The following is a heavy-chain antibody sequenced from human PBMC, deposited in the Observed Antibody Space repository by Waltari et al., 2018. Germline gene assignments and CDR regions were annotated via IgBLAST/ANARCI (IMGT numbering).Heavy chain of an antibody. CDR2: IIPILGIA. D-gene: IGHD6-13*01. J-gene: IGHJ4*02. V-gene: IGHV1-69*02. CDR1: GGTFSSYT. Sequence: QVQLVQSGAEVKKPGSSVKVSCKASGGTFSSYTISWVRQAPGQGLEWMGRIIPILGIANYAQKFQGRVTITADKSTSTAYMELSSLRSEDTAVYYCASGGGIAADTSDYWGQGTLVTVSS. CDR3: ASGGGIAADTSDY.